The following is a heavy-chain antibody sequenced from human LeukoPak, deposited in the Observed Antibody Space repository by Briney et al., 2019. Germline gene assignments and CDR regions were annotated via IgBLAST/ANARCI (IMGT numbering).Heavy chain of an antibody. Sequence: GESLKISCKGSGHSFTSYWIGWVRQMPGEGLEWMGIIYPGDSDTRYSPSFQGQVTISADKSISTAYLQWSSLKASDTAMYYCARLPDSSGYYSSYYFDYWGQGTLVTVSS. CDR2: IYPGDSDT. J-gene: IGHJ4*02. CDR3: ARLPDSSGYYSSYYFDY. D-gene: IGHD3-22*01. CDR1: GHSFTSYW. V-gene: IGHV5-51*01.